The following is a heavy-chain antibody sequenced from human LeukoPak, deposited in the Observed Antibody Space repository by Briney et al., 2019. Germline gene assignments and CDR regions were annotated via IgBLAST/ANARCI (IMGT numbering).Heavy chain of an antibody. Sequence: QPGGSLRLSCAASGFAFNTYSMNWVRQAPGKGLQWVSSITTSSTTKYYADSVKGRFTISRDNAKNSLYLQMDSLRDEDTAVYYCVRDAAYSAINMWGQGTMITVSS. CDR1: GFAFNTYS. D-gene: IGHD4-11*01. V-gene: IGHV3-48*02. J-gene: IGHJ3*02. CDR2: ITTSSTTK. CDR3: VRDAAYSAINM.